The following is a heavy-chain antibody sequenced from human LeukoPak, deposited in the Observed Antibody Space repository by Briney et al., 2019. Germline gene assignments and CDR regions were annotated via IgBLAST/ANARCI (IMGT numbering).Heavy chain of an antibody. D-gene: IGHD3-3*01. CDR1: GFTFSSYA. J-gene: IGHJ6*03. Sequence: PGGSLRLSCAASGFTFSSYAMSWVRQAPGKGLEWVSAISGSGGSTYYADSVKGRFTISRDNSKNTLYLQMNSLRAEDTAVYYRAKDLVYYDFWSGYYKDYYYYMDVWGKGTTVTVSS. CDR3: AKDLVYYDFWSGYYKDYYYYMDV. V-gene: IGHV3-23*01. CDR2: ISGSGGST.